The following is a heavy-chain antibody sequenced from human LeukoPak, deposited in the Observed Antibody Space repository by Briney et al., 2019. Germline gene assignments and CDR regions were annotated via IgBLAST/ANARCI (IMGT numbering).Heavy chain of an antibody. CDR2: ISSSGSTI. Sequence: GGSLRLSCAASGLTFSSYEMNWVRQAPGKGLEWVSYISSSGSTIYYADSVKGRFTISRDNAKNSLYLQMNSLRAEDTAVYYCARDRTATIFGVGIGGYFDYWGQGTLVTVSS. CDR1: GLTFSSYE. D-gene: IGHD3-3*01. V-gene: IGHV3-48*03. J-gene: IGHJ4*02. CDR3: ARDRTATIFGVGIGGYFDY.